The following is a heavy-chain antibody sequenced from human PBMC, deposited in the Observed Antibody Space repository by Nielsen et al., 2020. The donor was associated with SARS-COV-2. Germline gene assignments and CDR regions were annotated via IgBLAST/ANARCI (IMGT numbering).Heavy chain of an antibody. CDR1: GFTFSSYG. D-gene: IGHD1-26*01. CDR3: ARDVLGSSGSYGGWFDP. V-gene: IGHV3-33*01. J-gene: IGHJ5*02. Sequence: GESLKISCAASGFTFSSYGMHWVRQAPGKGLEWVAVIWYDGSNKYYADSVKGRFTISRDNAKNSLYLQMNSLRDEDTAVYYCARDVLGSSGSYGGWFDPWGQGTLVTVSS. CDR2: IWYDGSNK.